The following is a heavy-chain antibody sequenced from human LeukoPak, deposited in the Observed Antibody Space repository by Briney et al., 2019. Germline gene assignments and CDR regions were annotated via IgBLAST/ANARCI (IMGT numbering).Heavy chain of an antibody. V-gene: IGHV4-39*07. J-gene: IGHJ4*02. CDR2: IYYSGST. CDR3: ARDPGY. CDR1: GDSIYSYY. Sequence: PSETLSLTCTVSGDSIYSYYWGWIRQPPGKGLEWIGSIYYSGSTYYNPSLKSRVTISVDTSKNQFSLKLSSVTAADTAVYYCARDPGYWGQGTLVTVSS.